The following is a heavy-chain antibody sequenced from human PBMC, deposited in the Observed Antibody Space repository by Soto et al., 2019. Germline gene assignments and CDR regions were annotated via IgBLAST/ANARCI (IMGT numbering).Heavy chain of an antibody. D-gene: IGHD2-2*01. Sequence: VQLVESGGGVVQPGRSLRLSCAASGFTFSSYAMHWVRQAPGKGLEWVAVISYDGSNKYYADSVKGRFTISRDNSKNTLYLQMNSLRAEDTAVYYCASGVVPAADTQVADPWGQGTLVTVSS. CDR3: ASGVVPAADTQVADP. CDR1: GFTFSSYA. V-gene: IGHV3-30-3*01. CDR2: ISYDGSNK. J-gene: IGHJ5*02.